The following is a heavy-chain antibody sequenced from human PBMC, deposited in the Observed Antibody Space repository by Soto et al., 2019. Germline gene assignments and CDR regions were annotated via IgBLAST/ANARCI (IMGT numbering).Heavy chain of an antibody. D-gene: IGHD3-22*01. CDR2: IYYSGST. J-gene: IGHJ5*02. CDR3: ARRVDYYDSSGYYNWFDP. Sequence: PSETLSLTCTVSGGSISSYYWSWIRQPPGKGLEWIGYIYYSGSTNYNPSLKSRVTISVDTPKNQFSLKLSSVTAADTTVYYCARRVDYYDSSGYYNWFDPWGQGTLVTVSS. CDR1: GGSISSYY. V-gene: IGHV4-59*08.